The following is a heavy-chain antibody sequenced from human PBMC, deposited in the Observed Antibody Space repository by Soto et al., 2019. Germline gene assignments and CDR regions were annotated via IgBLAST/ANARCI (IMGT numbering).Heavy chain of an antibody. CDR3: ARGRRHTF. V-gene: IGHV1-46*01. J-gene: IGHJ4*02. Sequence: QVQLIQSGAEVKKPGASVIISCQASGYGFTFYYFYWVRQAPGQGLEWIGKINPDGGATTYAQTFQGRVTITSDASTGTVYMELSGLTSDDTAVYYCARGRRHTFWGQGTQVSVSS. D-gene: IGHD2-2*02. CDR1: GYGFTFYY. CDR2: INPDGGAT.